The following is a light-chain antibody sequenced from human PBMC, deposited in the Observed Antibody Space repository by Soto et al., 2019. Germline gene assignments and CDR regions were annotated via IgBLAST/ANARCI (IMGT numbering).Light chain of an antibody. Sequence: DVQITQSPSSLSASLGDRVTITCRASQGISNNLAWYQQKPGKVPKLLIYAASTLQSGVPSRFSGSGSGTDFTLTISSLQPEDVATYYCQKYNSAPWTFGQGTKVEIK. CDR2: AAS. V-gene: IGKV1-27*01. CDR1: QGISNN. J-gene: IGKJ1*01. CDR3: QKYNSAPWT.